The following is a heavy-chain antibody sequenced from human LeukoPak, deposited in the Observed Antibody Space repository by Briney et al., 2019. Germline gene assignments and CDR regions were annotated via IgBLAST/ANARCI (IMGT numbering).Heavy chain of an antibody. J-gene: IGHJ4*02. D-gene: IGHD2-2*01. V-gene: IGHV3-30-3*01. CDR3: GGGGGYCSSTSCHKTSGDYGYY. Sequence: GRSLRLSCAASGFTFSSYAMHWVRQAPGKGLEWVAVISYDGSNKYYADSVKGRFTISRDNSKNTLYLQMNSLRAEDTAVYYCGGGGGYCSSTSCHKTSGDYGYYWGQGTLVTVSS. CDR1: GFTFSSYA. CDR2: ISYDGSNK.